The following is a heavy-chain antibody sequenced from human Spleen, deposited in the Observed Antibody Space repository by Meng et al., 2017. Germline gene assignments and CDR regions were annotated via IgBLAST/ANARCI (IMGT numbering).Heavy chain of an antibody. J-gene: IGHJ4*02. Sequence: GESMKISCAASGFTFSSYAMSWVRQAPGKGLEWVSAISGSGGSTYYADSVKGRFTISRDNSKNTLYLQMNSLRAEDTAICYCECGYSYGKTFDYWGQGTLVTVSS. D-gene: IGHD5-18*01. CDR3: ECGYSYGKTFDY. CDR1: GFTFSSYA. CDR2: ISGSGGST. V-gene: IGHV3-23*01.